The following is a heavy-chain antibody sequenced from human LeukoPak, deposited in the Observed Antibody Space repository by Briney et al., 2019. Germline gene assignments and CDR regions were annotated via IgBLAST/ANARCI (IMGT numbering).Heavy chain of an antibody. Sequence: GGSLRLSCAASGFTVSRNYMSWVRQAPGEGLEWVSIIYSGGSTYYADSVKGRFTISRDNSKNTLYLQVNSLRVEDTAVYYCAELGITMIGGVWGKGTTVTISS. CDR2: IYSGGST. V-gene: IGHV3-66*01. CDR1: GFTVSRNY. J-gene: IGHJ6*04. D-gene: IGHD3-10*02. CDR3: AELGITMIGGV.